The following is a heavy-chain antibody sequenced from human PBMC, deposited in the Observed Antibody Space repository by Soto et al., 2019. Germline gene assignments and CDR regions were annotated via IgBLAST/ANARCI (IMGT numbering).Heavy chain of an antibody. V-gene: IGHV3-33*01. CDR2: IWYDGSNK. CDR3: ARDSRYCSGGSCYVGWFDP. D-gene: IGHD2-15*01. J-gene: IGHJ5*02. CDR1: GFTFSSYG. Sequence: QVQLVESGGGVVQPGRSLRLSCAASGFTFSSYGMHWVRQAPGKGLEWVAVIWYDGSNKYYADSVKGRFTISRDNSKNTLYLQMNSLRAEDTAVYYCARDSRYCSGGSCYVGWFDPWGQGTLVTVSS.